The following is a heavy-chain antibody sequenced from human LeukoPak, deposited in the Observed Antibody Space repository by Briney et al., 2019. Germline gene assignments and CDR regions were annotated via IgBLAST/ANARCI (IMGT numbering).Heavy chain of an antibody. J-gene: IGHJ6*02. CDR1: GGSISSSSCY. V-gene: IGHV4-39*01. D-gene: IGHD6-19*01. CDR3: ARNRGWYATDV. CDR2: IYYSGST. Sequence: PSETLSLTCTVSGGSISSSSCYWGWIRQPPGKGLEWIGSIYYSGSTYYNPSLKSRVTISVDTSKNQFSLKLSSVTAADTAVYYCARNRGWYATDVWGQGAAVTVSS.